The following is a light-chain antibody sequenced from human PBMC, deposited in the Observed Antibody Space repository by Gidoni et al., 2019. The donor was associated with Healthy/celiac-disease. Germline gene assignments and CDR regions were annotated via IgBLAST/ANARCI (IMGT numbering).Light chain of an antibody. J-gene: IGKJ2*01. CDR3: QQSYSTLMYT. CDR1: QSISSY. CDR2: AAS. V-gene: IGKV1-39*01. Sequence: DIQRTQSPSSLSASVGDRVTLTCRASQSISSYLNWYQQQPGKAPKLLIYAASSLQSGVPSSFSGSGSGTDFTLIISSLQPEDFATFYCQQSYSTLMYTFGQGTKLEIK.